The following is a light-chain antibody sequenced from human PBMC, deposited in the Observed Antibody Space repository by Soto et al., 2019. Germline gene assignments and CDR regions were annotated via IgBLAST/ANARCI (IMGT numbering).Light chain of an antibody. CDR2: EVS. V-gene: IGLV2-8*01. CDR1: SSDVGGYNY. CDR3: SSYGGRNNLL. J-gene: IGLJ2*01. Sequence: QSVLTQPPSASGSPGQSVTISCTGTSSDVGGYNYVSWYQQHPGKAPKVMIYEVSKRPPGVPDRFSGSKSGNTASLTVSGLQAEDEADYYCSSYGGRNNLLFGGGTQLTVL.